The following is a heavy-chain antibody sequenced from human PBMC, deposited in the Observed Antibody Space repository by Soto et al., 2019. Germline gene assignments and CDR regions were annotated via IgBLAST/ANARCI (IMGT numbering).Heavy chain of an antibody. Sequence: PSETLSLTCTVSGGSISSSSYYWGWIRQPPGKGLEWIGSIYYSGSTYYNPSLKSRVTISVDTSKNQFSLKLSSVTAADTAVYYCARRGVVVPAAIGDYFDYWGQGTLVIVSS. V-gene: IGHV4-39*01. CDR3: ARRGVVVPAAIGDYFDY. D-gene: IGHD2-2*02. CDR1: GGSISSSSYY. CDR2: IYYSGST. J-gene: IGHJ4*02.